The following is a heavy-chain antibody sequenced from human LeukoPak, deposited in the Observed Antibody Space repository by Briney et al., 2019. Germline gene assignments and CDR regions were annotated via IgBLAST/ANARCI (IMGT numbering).Heavy chain of an antibody. CDR3: ARGGSTRGPNWFDP. V-gene: IGHV3-7*01. CDR2: IKQDGSEK. CDR1: GFTFSSYW. J-gene: IGHJ5*02. Sequence: PGGSLRRSCAASGFTFSSYWMSWVRQAPGKGLEWVANIKQDGSEKYYVDSVKGRFTISRDNAKNSLYLQMNSLRAEDTAEYYCARGGSTRGPNWFDPWGQGTLVTVSS. D-gene: IGHD2-15*01.